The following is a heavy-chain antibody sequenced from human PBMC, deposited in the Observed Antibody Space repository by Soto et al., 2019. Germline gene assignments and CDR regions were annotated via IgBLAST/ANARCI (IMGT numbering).Heavy chain of an antibody. V-gene: IGHV3-23*01. D-gene: IGHD6-19*01. CDR2: ISGSGGST. CDR3: AKADRPGSGWYSSYYYGVDV. Sequence: PWGSLRISCASSGFTFSSYAMSWVRQAPGTGLDLVSVISGSGGSTNYADSVKGRFTISRDNSKNTLNLQMNSLRAEDTAVYYCAKADRPGSGWYSSYYYGVDVWGQGTTVTVSS. J-gene: IGHJ6*01. CDR1: GFTFSSYA.